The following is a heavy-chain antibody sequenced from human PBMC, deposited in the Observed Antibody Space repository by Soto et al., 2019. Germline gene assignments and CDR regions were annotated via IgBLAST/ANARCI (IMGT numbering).Heavy chain of an antibody. CDR2: ISYSGTT. V-gene: IGHV4-30-4*01. Sequence: QVQLQESGPGLVKPSQTLSLTCTVSGDSISSNNNYWSWIRQPPGEGLEWIGCISYSGTTSYSPSLKRRVAISLYTSKSQFSLSLSSVTAADTAVYYCARGRGYSYGLDPWGQGTLVTVSS. CDR1: GDSISSNNNY. CDR3: ARGRGYSYGLDP. D-gene: IGHD5-18*01. J-gene: IGHJ5*02.